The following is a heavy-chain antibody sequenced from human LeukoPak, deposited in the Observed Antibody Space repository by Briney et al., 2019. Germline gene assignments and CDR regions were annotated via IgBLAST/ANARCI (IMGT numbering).Heavy chain of an antibody. V-gene: IGHV3-15*01. J-gene: IGHJ4*02. D-gene: IGHD3-10*01. CDR1: GFTFTNAW. Sequence: GGSLRLSCAVSGFTFTNAWMSWVRQAPGKGLEWVGRIRSEVGGGITDYAAPVKGRFTISRDDSKNTLYLQLNSLKTEDTAVYYCTTDFRGTNPFAYWGQGTLVTVSS. CDR2: IRSEVGGGIT. CDR3: TTDFRGTNPFAY.